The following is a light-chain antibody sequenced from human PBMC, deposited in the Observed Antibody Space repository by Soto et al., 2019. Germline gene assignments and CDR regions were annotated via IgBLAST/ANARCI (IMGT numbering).Light chain of an antibody. CDR2: GVS. CDR3: QQYDSSPWT. CDR1: QTLDTFQ. V-gene: IGKV3-20*01. Sequence: EIVLTQSPGTLSLSPGQRATLSCRARQTLDTFQLAWYQQKAGQAPRLLIYGVSSRATAIPDRFSGGGSGTDFTLTINRLEPEDCAVYYCQQYDSSPWTFGQGTKVEIK. J-gene: IGKJ1*01.